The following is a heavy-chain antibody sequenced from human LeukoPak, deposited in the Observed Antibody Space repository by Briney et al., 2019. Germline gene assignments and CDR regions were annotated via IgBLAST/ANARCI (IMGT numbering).Heavy chain of an antibody. CDR3: AKGTQFGSTHWFDP. V-gene: IGHV3-23*01. CDR1: AFTFSSYA. J-gene: IGHJ5*02. D-gene: IGHD3-16*01. Sequence: GGSLRLSCAASAFTFSSYAMSWVRQAPGMGLEWVSTISGSGGTTYYSDSVKGRFTISRDNSKNTLYLQMNSLRAEDTAVYYCAKGTQFGSTHWFDPWGQGTLVTVSS. CDR2: ISGSGGTT.